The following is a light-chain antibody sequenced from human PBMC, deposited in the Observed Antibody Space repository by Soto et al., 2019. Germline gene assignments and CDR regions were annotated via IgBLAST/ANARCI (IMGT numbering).Light chain of an antibody. CDR1: SSDVGSDNL. J-gene: IGLJ2*01. Sequence: QSALTQPASVSGSPGQSITISCTGTSSDVGSDNLVSWYQQHPGKAPKLMIYEVSKRPSGVSNRFSGSKSGNTASLTISGLQAEDEADYYCCSYAGTHVVFGGGTKLTVL. CDR3: CSYAGTHVV. CDR2: EVS. V-gene: IGLV2-23*02.